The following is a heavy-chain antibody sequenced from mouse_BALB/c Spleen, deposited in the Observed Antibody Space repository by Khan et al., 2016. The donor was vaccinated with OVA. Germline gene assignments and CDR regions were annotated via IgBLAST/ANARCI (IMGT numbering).Heavy chain of an antibody. V-gene: IGHV1-7*01. Sequence: QVRLQQSGAELAKPGASVKMSCKASGYTFTSYWMHWIKQRPGQGLEWIGYINPTSGYTDYNQKFKDKATLTADKSSSTAYMQLSSLTSDDSAFDYCARDRIDYWGQGTALTVSS. CDR1: GYTFTSYW. CDR3: ARDRIDY. CDR2: INPTSGYT. J-gene: IGHJ2*01.